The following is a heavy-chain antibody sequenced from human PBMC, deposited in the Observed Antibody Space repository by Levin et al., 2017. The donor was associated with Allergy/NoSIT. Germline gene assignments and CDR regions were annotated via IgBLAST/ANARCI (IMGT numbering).Heavy chain of an antibody. CDR1: GFTFSSYG. CDR3: ARDHSSGWYYFDY. V-gene: IGHV3-33*01. J-gene: IGHJ4*02. D-gene: IGHD6-19*01. Sequence: GGSLRLSCAASGFTFSSYGMHWVRQAPGKGLEWVAVIWYDGSNKYYADSVKGRFTISRDNSKNTLYLQMNSLRAEDTAVYYCARDHSSGWYYFDYWGQGTLVTVSS. CDR2: IWYDGSNK.